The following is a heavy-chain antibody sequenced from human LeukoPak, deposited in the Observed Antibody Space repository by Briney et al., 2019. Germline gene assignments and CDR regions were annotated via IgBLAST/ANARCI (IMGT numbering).Heavy chain of an antibody. CDR3: ARHQLRGFLDDN. CDR1: GGSFSGYY. V-gene: IGHV4-34*01. J-gene: IGHJ4*02. CDR2: INHSGST. D-gene: IGHD3-10*01. Sequence: NSSETLSLTCAVYGGSFSGYYWSWIRQPPGKGLEWIGEINHSGSTNYNPSLKSRVTISVDTSKNQFSLKLSSVTAADTAVYYCARHQLRGFLDDNWGQGTLVTVSS.